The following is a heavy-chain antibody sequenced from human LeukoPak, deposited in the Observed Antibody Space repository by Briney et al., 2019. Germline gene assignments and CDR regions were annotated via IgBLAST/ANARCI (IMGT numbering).Heavy chain of an antibody. D-gene: IGHD1-1*01. V-gene: IGHV1-46*01. Sequence: ASVKVSCKASGFTFTTYYINWVRQAPGQGLEWMGIINPSGSSTFSAQKFQGRVTMTRDTSTSTDYMELTRLRSEDTAVYYCARNRRNWNHVTGEPFDMWGQGTMVTVSS. CDR1: GFTFTTYY. CDR3: ARNRRNWNHVTGEPFDM. J-gene: IGHJ3*02. CDR2: INPSGSST.